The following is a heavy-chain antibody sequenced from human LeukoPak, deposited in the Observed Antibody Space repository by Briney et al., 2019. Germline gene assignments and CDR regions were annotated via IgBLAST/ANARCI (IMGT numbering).Heavy chain of an antibody. CDR3: ARGWELDP. CDR2: IKQDGSEK. Sequence: PAGSLRLSCAASGFPFSRYWLSWVRQAPGKGLEWVANIKQDGSEKYYVDSVKGRFTISRDNAKNSLYLQMNSLRVEDTAVYYCARGWELDPWGQGTLVTVSS. J-gene: IGHJ5*02. V-gene: IGHV3-7*05. CDR1: GFPFSRYW. D-gene: IGHD1-26*01.